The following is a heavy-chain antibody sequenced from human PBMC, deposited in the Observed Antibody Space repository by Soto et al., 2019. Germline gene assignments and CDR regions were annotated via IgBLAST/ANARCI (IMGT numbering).Heavy chain of an antibody. CDR3: AREGGYGAFDI. J-gene: IGHJ3*02. V-gene: IGHV3-48*03. Sequence: EVQLVESGGDLVQPGGSLRLSCAASGFTFSSYEMNWVRQTPGKGLEWVSYISSSGGAIHYADSVKGRFTISRDNAKKSLYLQMNSLRAEDTAVYYCAREGGYGAFDIWGQGTMVTVSS. CDR1: GFTFSSYE. CDR2: ISSSGGAI. D-gene: IGHD5-18*01.